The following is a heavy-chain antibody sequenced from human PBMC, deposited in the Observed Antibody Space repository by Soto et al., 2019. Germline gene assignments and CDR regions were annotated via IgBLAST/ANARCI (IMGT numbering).Heavy chain of an antibody. CDR2: IYYSGST. V-gene: IGHV4-31*03. J-gene: IGHJ3*02. D-gene: IGHD4-17*01. CDR3: ASRSGHYGDYGSAFDI. CDR1: GGSISSGGYY. Sequence: QVQLQESGPGLVKPSQTLSLTCTVSGGSISSGGYYWSWIRQHPGKGLEWIGYIYYSGSTYYNPSITRRVPISVDTSKHQFSLKLSSVTAADTAVYYCASRSGHYGDYGSAFDIWGQGTMVTVSS.